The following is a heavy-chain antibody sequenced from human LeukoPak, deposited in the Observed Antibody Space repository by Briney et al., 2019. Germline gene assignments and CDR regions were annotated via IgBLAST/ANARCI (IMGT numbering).Heavy chain of an antibody. V-gene: IGHV7-4-1*02. D-gene: IGHD3-22*01. CDR2: INTNTESP. J-gene: IGHJ4*02. CDR1: GYTFTSYA. Sequence: ASVKVSCTASGYTFTSYAMNWVRQAPGQGLEWMGWINTNTESPTYAQGFTGRSVFSLDTSVSTAYLQISSLKAEDTAVYYCARVVRGSSGYRYYFDYWGQGTLVTVSS. CDR3: ARVVRGSSGYRYYFDY.